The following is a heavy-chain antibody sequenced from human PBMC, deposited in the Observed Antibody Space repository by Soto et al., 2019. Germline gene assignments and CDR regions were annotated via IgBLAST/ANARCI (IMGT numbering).Heavy chain of an antibody. J-gene: IGHJ4*02. CDR2: MSNSGVA. Sequence: QVQLQESGPGLVKSSETLSLTCSVSGGSVTSYYWSWIRLPPGKGLEWIGYMSNSGVANYNPSLASRVTTSVDSSKNHYSPKRNSVTASDTAVYFCARLDLAYGGGYQFDYWGRGTLVSVTS. V-gene: IGHV4-59*08. CDR3: ARLDLAYGGGYQFDY. CDR1: GGSVTSYY. D-gene: IGHD1-26*01.